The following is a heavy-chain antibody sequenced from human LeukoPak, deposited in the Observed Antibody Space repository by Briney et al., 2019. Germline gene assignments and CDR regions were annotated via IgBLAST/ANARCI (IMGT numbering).Heavy chain of an antibody. V-gene: IGHV1-8*01. CDR2: MNPNSGNT. J-gene: IGHJ4*02. Sequence: ASVKVSCKASGYTFTSYDINWVRQATGQGLEWMGWMNPNSGNTGYAQKFQGRVTMTRNTSISTAYMELSSLRSEDTAVYYCARRRDSSGYYYLDYWGQGTLVTVSS. CDR1: GYTFTSYD. D-gene: IGHD3-22*01. CDR3: ARRRDSSGYYYLDY.